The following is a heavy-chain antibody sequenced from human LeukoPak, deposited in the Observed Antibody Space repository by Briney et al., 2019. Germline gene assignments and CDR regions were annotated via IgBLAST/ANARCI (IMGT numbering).Heavy chain of an antibody. Sequence: GGSLRLSCAASGFTFSTYAVNWVRQAPGNGLEWVSAISGSGGSTYYADSVKGRFTISRDNSKNTLYLQMNSLRAEDTAVYYCAKGRAYYDSSGYYPGWGQGTLITVSS. CDR1: GFTFSTYA. CDR3: AKGRAYYDSSGYYPG. D-gene: IGHD3-22*01. CDR2: ISGSGGST. V-gene: IGHV3-23*01. J-gene: IGHJ4*02.